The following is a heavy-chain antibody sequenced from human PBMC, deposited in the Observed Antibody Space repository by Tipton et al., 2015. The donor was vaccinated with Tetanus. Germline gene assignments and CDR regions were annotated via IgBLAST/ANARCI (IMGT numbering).Heavy chain of an antibody. Sequence: TLSLTCAVYGGSFSGYYWSWIRRPPGKGLEWIGEINHSGSTNYNPSLKSRVTISVDTSKNQFSLKLSSVTAADTAVYHCARAAMVTCFDYWGQGTLVTVSS. D-gene: IGHD5-18*01. CDR1: GGSFSGYY. CDR3: ARAAMVTCFDY. CDR2: INHSGST. V-gene: IGHV4-34*01. J-gene: IGHJ4*02.